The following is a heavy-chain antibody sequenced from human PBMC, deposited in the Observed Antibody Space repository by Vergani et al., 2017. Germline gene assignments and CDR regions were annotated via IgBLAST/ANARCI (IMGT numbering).Heavy chain of an antibody. D-gene: IGHD2-15*01. J-gene: IGHJ5*01. Sequence: EVQLVESGGGLIHPGGSLRLSCEGSGFSFSGYWMHWVRQSPEKGRVWVSRIKSDGSITNYADSVKGRFTISRDNAKNTLYLEMNSLRGDDTAIYYCVRGRCSDPCFMANWFDSWGQGTLVTVSS. CDR2: IKSDGSIT. CDR1: GFSFSGYW. V-gene: IGHV3-74*01. CDR3: VRGRCSDPCFMANWFDS.